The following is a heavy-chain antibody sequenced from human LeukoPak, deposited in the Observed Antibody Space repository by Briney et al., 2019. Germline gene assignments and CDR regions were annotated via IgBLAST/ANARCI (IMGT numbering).Heavy chain of an antibody. CDR2: MNPNSGNT. J-gene: IGHJ4*02. V-gene: IGHV1-8*01. Sequence: ASVKVSCKASGYSFTNYDINWVRQATGQGLEWMGWMNPNSGNTGYAQKFQGRVTITTDESTSTAYMELSSLRSEDTAVYYCARAPHYYYDSPLDYWGQGTLVTVSS. D-gene: IGHD3-22*01. CDR1: GYSFTNYD. CDR3: ARAPHYYYDSPLDY.